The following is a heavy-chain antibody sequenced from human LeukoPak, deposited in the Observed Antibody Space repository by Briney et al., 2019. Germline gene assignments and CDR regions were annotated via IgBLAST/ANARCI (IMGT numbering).Heavy chain of an antibody. Sequence: GRSLRLSCAASGFTVSSNYMSWVRQAPGKGLEWVSVIYSGCSTYYADSVKGRFTLSTDNSKNTLHLQMNSLRAEDTAVYFCARGLTMGHFGGQGTLVTVSS. J-gene: IGHJ4*02. CDR1: GFTVSSNY. CDR3: ARGLTMGHF. CDR2: IYSGCST. D-gene: IGHD4/OR15-4a*01. V-gene: IGHV3-66*01.